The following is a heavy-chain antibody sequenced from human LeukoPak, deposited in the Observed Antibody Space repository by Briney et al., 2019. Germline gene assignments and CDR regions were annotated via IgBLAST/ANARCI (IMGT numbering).Heavy chain of an antibody. D-gene: IGHD3-16*02. CDR1: GFTFSSYW. Sequence: VGSLRLSCAASGFTFSSYWMTWVRQAPGKGLEWVANIKPDGSQIYYVDSVKGRFTISRDNAKNSLYLQMNSLRAEDTAVYYCAREQMRYDYVWGSYRSYNWFDPWGQGTLVTVSS. CDR3: AREQMRYDYVWGSYRSYNWFDP. J-gene: IGHJ5*02. V-gene: IGHV3-7*01. CDR2: IKPDGSQI.